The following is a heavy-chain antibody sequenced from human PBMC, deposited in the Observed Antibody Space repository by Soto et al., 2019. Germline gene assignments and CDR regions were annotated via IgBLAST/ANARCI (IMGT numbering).Heavy chain of an antibody. CDR2: IKQDGSEK. V-gene: IGHV3-7*01. CDR1: GFTFSSYW. J-gene: IGHJ2*01. CDR3: ARDLSRPYWYFDL. Sequence: PGGSLRLSCAASGFTFSSYWMSWVRQAPGKGLEWVANIKQDGSEKYYVDSVKGRFTISRDNAKNSLYLQMNSLRAEDTAVYYCARDLSRPYWYFDLWGRGTLVTVSS.